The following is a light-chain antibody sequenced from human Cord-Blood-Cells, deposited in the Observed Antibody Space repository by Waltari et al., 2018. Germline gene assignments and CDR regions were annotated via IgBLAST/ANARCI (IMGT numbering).Light chain of an antibody. CDR3: QAWDSSTVV. J-gene: IGLJ2*01. CDR1: KLGDKY. CDR2: QVS. V-gene: IGLV3-1*01. Sequence: SYELTQPPSVSVSPGQTVSITCSGDKLGDKYACWYQQKPGQSPVLVIYQVSKRPSGIPERFSGSNSGNTATLTISGTQAMDEADYYCQAWDSSTVVFGGGTKLTVL.